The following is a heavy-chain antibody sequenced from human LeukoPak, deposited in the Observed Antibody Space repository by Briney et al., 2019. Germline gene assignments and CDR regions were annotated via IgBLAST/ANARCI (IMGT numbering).Heavy chain of an antibody. CDR2: IFHSGKT. J-gene: IGHJ4*02. Sequence: SETLSLTCAVSGYSITSGYYWGWIRQSPEKGLEWIGSIFHSGKTYYNLSLKSRVTISVDTSKNQFSLRLTSVTAADTAVYYCARGDIPDYWGRGTLVTVSS. V-gene: IGHV4-38-2*01. CDR1: GYSITSGYY. CDR3: ARGDIPDY. D-gene: IGHD2-21*01.